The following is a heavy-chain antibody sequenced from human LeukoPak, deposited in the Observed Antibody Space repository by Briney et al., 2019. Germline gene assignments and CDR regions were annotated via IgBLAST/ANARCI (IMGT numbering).Heavy chain of an antibody. D-gene: IGHD2-2*01. Sequence: TSETLSLTCAVYGGSFSGYYWSWLRQPPGKGLEWVGEINHSGSTNYNPSLKSRVTISVETSKNQISLKLSSVTAADPAVYYCARGDPLWDIVVVPAAMGYYGMDVWGKGTTVTVSS. CDR1: GGSFSGYY. CDR2: INHSGST. CDR3: ARGDPLWDIVVVPAAMGYYGMDV. J-gene: IGHJ6*04. V-gene: IGHV4-34*01.